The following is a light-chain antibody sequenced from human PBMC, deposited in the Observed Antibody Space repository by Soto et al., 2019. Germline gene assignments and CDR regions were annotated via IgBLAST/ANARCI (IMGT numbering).Light chain of an antibody. CDR1: QGISSY. Sequence: VIWMTQSPSLLSASTGDRVTISCRVSQGISSYLAWYQQKPGKAPKLLIYAASTLQSGVPSRFSGSGSGTDFTLTISCLQSEDFATYYCQQYYSFPRTFGQGTKVDIK. CDR2: AAS. V-gene: IGKV1D-8*01. CDR3: QQYYSFPRT. J-gene: IGKJ1*01.